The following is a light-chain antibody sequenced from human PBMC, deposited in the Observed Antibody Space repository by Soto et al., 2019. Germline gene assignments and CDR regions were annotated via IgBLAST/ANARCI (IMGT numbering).Light chain of an antibody. Sequence: IVLTQSPSTLSLSPGERATLSCRASQSVSIYLAWYQQKPGQAPRLLIYDASNRATGIPARFSGSGSGTVFTLTISSLEPEDFAVYSCQQRSNWPLTFGGGTKVDI. CDR3: QQRSNWPLT. V-gene: IGKV3-11*01. CDR2: DAS. CDR1: QSVSIY. J-gene: IGKJ4*01.